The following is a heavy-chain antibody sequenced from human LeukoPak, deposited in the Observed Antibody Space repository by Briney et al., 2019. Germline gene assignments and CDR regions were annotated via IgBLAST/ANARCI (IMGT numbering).Heavy chain of an antibody. J-gene: IGHJ4*02. CDR1: GYTFTSYD. D-gene: IGHD6-6*01. Sequence: ASVKVSCKASGYTFTSYDINWVRQATGQGLEWMGWMNPNSGNTGHAQKFQGRVTMTRNTSISTAYMKLSSLRSEDTAVYYCARASEYSSSSDDYWGQGTLVTVSS. CDR3: ARASEYSSSSDDY. CDR2: MNPNSGNT. V-gene: IGHV1-8*01.